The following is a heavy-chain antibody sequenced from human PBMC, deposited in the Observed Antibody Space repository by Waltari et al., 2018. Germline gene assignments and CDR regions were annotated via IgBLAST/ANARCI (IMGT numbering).Heavy chain of an antibody. V-gene: IGHV4-61*01. D-gene: IGHD6-19*01. Sequence: QVQLQESGPGLVKPSQTLSLTCTVSGCSISSGSYYWSCIRQPPGKGLEWIGYICYSGNNSYNSSLRSRVTIAGDTSKNQVSLELSSVTAADTAVYYCARAGYSSGWYHVWGQGTLVTVSS. J-gene: IGHJ4*02. CDR2: ICYSGNN. CDR3: ARAGYSSGWYHV. CDR1: GCSISSGSYY.